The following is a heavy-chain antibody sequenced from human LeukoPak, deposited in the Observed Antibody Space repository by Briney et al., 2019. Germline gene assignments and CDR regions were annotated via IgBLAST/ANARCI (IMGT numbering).Heavy chain of an antibody. J-gene: IGHJ5*02. CDR3: ARDFSWGPDL. CDR1: GFSLTGHY. V-gene: IGHV1-2*02. Sequence: ASVKVSCKGSGFSLTGHYMHWLRQAPGQGLEWMGWINGNSDDTNYAQKFQDRVIMTRDTSVNTVYMELSRLRSDDTATYYCARDFSWGPDLWGQGTLVIVSS. D-gene: IGHD7-27*01. CDR2: INGNSDDT.